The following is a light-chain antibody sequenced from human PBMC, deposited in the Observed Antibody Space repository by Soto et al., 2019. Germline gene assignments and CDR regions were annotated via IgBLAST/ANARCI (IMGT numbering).Light chain of an antibody. Sequence: EVVMTQSPATLSLSPGERATFSCRPSQSVGSNLAWYQQKPGQAPSLLIYTASTRASGVPARFSGSGSGTEFTLTINSLQTEDFGLYYCQQYNNWPRTFGQGTKVDIK. J-gene: IGKJ1*01. CDR3: QQYNNWPRT. CDR2: TAS. V-gene: IGKV3-15*01. CDR1: QSVGSN.